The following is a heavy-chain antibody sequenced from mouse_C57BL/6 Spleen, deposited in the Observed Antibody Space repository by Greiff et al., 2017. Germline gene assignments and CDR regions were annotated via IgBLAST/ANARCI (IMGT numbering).Heavy chain of an antibody. J-gene: IGHJ4*01. CDR1: GYAFSSSW. D-gene: IGHD2-4*01. CDR2: IYPGDGDT. CDR3: VSPYYDPYAMDY. Sequence: QVQLKQSGPELVKPGASVKISCKASGYAFSSSWMNWVKQRPGKGLEWIGRIYPGDGDTNYNGKFKGKATLTADKSSSTAYMQLSSLTSEDSAVYFRVSPYYDPYAMDYWGQGTSVTVSS. V-gene: IGHV1-82*01.